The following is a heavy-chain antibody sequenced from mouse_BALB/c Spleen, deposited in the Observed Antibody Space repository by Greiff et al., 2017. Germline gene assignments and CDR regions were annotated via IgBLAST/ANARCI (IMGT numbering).Heavy chain of an antibody. D-gene: IGHD1-1*01. CDR1: GYSITSDYA. CDR2: ISYSGST. CDR3: ASYYYGSSYSFAY. V-gene: IGHV3-2*02. Sequence: VQLKESGPGLVKPSQSLSLTCTVTGYSITSDYAWNWIRQFPGNKLEWMGYISYSGSTSYNPSLKSRISITRDTSKNQFFLQLNSVTTEDTATYYCASYYYGSSYSFAYWGQGTLVTVSA. J-gene: IGHJ3*01.